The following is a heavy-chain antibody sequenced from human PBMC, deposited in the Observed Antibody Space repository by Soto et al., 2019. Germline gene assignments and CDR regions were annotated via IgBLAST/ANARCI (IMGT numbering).Heavy chain of an antibody. CDR1: GFTFSSYW. Sequence: GGSLRLSCAASGFTFSSYWMSWVRQAPGKGLEWVANIKQDGSEKYYVDSVKGRFTISRDNAKNSLYLQMNSLRAEDTAVYYCARAGDFWSGSPYYYYYGMDVWGQGTTVTVSS. J-gene: IGHJ6*02. V-gene: IGHV3-7*03. CDR3: ARAGDFWSGSPYYYYYGMDV. CDR2: IKQDGSEK. D-gene: IGHD3-3*01.